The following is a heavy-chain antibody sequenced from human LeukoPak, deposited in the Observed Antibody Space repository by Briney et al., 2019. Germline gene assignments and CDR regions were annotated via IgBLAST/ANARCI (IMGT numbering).Heavy chain of an antibody. D-gene: IGHD3-16*02. V-gene: IGHV1-2*02. J-gene: IGHJ5*02. CDR3: ARDKLGLGELSLYDQ. CDR2: MNPNSGGT. CDR1: GYTLTGYY. Sequence: ASVKVSCKASGYTLTGYYMHWVRPAPGQGLEWMRWMNPNSGGTKYAEKFQGRATMTRDTSISTAYMEPSRLRSDDTAMYYCARDKLGLGELSLYDQWGQGTLVTVFS.